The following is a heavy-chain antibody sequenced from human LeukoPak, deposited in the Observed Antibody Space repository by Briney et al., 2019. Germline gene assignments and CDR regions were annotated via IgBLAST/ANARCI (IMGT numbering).Heavy chain of an antibody. CDR2: MNPNSGNT. D-gene: IGHD3-10*01. CDR1: GYTFTSYD. V-gene: IGHV1-8*01. CDR3: ARGDLLLWFGEPLGYYYGMDV. Sequence: GASVKVSCKASGYTFTSYDINWVRQDTGQGLEWMGWMNPNSGNTGYAQTFQGRVTMTRNTSISTAYMELSSLRSEDTAVYYCARGDLLLWFGEPLGYYYGMDVWGQGTTVTASS. J-gene: IGHJ6*02.